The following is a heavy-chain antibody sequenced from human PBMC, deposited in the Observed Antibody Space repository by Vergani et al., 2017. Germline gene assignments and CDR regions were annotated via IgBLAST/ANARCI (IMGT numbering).Heavy chain of an antibody. CDR2: INPSGGST. V-gene: IGHV1-46*01. CDR1: GYTFTSYY. D-gene: IGHD1-26*01. J-gene: IGHJ4*02. CDR3: ARDLGGIYSYDY. Sequence: QVQLVQSGAEVKKPGASVKVSCKASGYTFTSYYMHWVRQAPGQGLEWMGIINPSGGSTSYAQKFQGRVTMNRETSTSTVDMELSSLRSEDTAVYYCARDLGGIYSYDYWGQGTLVTVSS.